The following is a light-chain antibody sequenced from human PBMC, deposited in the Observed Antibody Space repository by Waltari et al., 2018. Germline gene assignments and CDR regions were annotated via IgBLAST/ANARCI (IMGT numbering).Light chain of an antibody. CDR1: SSDIGAYNF. Sequence: QSALTQPASVSGSPGQSITISCTGTSSDIGAYNFVSWYQKHPGKAPKVMIYYVNNRPSGFSSPFSGSKSGNTASLTISGLQAEDEADYYCSSYTTGSTRYVFGSGTKVTVL. V-gene: IGLV2-14*03. CDR3: SSYTTGSTRYV. CDR2: YVN. J-gene: IGLJ1*01.